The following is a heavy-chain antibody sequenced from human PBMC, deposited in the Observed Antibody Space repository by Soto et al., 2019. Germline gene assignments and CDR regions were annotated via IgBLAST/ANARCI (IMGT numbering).Heavy chain of an antibody. CDR1: GGTFSSYS. J-gene: IGHJ4*02. D-gene: IGHD6-6*01. V-gene: IGHV1-69*13. CDR3: AIEYSSSPPYYPIGY. Sequence: GASVKVSCKASGGTFSSYSISCVRQAPGQGLEWMGGIIPIFGTANYAQKFQGRVTITADESTSTAYMELSSLRSEDTAVYYCAIEYSSSPPYYPIGYWGQGTLVTVSS. CDR2: IIPIFGTA.